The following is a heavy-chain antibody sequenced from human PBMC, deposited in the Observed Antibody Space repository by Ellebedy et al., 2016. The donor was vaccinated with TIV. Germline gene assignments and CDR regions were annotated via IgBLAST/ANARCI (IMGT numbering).Heavy chain of an antibody. J-gene: IGHJ6*02. CDR3: ATEQPVYDILTGYSRVGMDV. V-gene: IGHV1-24*01. CDR1: GYTLTELS. Sequence: ASVKVSXKVSGYTLTELSMHWVRQAPGKGLEWMGGFDPEDGETIYAQKFQGRVTMTEDTSTDTAYMELSSLRSEDTAVYYCATEQPVYDILTGYSRVGMDVWGQGTTVTVSS. CDR2: FDPEDGET. D-gene: IGHD3-9*01.